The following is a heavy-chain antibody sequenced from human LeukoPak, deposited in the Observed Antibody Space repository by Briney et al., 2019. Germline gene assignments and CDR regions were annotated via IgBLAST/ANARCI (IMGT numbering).Heavy chain of an antibody. V-gene: IGHV5-51*01. J-gene: IGHJ3*02. CDR1: GYSFSSFL. D-gene: IGHD2/OR15-2a*01. Sequence: GESLKISWHGSGYSFSSFLIVWVRQVPGKGVGVMGTIYPGDSDTTYSPSFQGLDTLSIDKSINTTYLQWRNMKSSDSGINDWARGGGGIYASESLIWGEGTVVIVSS. CDR3: ARGGGGIYASESLI. CDR2: IYPGDSDT.